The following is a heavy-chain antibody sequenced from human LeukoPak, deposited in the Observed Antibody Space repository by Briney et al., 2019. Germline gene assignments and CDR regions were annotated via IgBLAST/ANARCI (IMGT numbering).Heavy chain of an antibody. CDR1: SGSINSYY. CDR3: GRQGYTASYYFLDF. D-gene: IGHD1-26*01. CDR2: IYTTGAT. J-gene: IGHJ4*02. V-gene: IGHV4-4*07. Sequence: SETLSLTCTVSSGSINSYYWGWVRQPPGKGLEWIGRIYTTGATQYNPSLKSRVTMSIDTSTNQFSLNLRSMIAADTAVYYCGRQGYTASYYFLDFWSQGTLVAVS.